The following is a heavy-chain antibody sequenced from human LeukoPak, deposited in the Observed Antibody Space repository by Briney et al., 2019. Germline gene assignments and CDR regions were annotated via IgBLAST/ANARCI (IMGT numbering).Heavy chain of an antibody. CDR1: GFSLSTSGVG. D-gene: IGHD2-15*01. V-gene: IGHV2-5*02. J-gene: IGHJ4*02. CDR2: IYWDDDK. CDR3: ARSVVAATYFDY. Sequence: ESGPTLVKPTQTLTLTCTFSGFSLSTSGVGVGWIRQPPGKALEWLALIYWDDDKRYSPSLKSRLTITKDTSKNQVVLTMTNMDPVDTATCYCARSVVAATYFDYWGQGTLVTVSS.